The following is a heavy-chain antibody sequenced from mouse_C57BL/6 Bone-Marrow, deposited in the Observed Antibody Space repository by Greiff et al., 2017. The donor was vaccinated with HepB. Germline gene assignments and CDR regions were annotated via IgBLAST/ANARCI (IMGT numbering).Heavy chain of an antibody. CDR1: GFTFTGYY. J-gene: IGHJ4*01. D-gene: IGHD2-12*01. CDR2: ISTGGGST. Sequence: EVQLMESGGGLVQPGASLKLSCKASGFTFTGYYMHWVRQTPEKRLEWVAYISTGGGSTYYPDKLKGKSTITGDKAKNTLYMQMSRLKSEDTAMYYCARQGTIESRYYAMDYWGQGTSVTVSS. V-gene: IGHV5-12*01. CDR3: ARQGTIESRYYAMDY.